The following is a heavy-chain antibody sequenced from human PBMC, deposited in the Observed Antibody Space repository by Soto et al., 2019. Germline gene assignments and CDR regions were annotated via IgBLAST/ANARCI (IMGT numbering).Heavy chain of an antibody. V-gene: IGHV3-9*01. CDR1: GFTFDDYA. D-gene: IGHD3-3*01. CDR2: ISWNSGTI. CDR3: AKNYDFWSGCFDY. Sequence: EVQLVESGGGLVQPGRSLRLSCAASGFTFDDYAMHWVRQAPGKGLEWVSGISWNSGTIGYAASLRGRFTISRDNEKNALYLQMNSLRAEDTALYYCAKNYDFWSGCFDYWGQGTLVTVSS. J-gene: IGHJ4*02.